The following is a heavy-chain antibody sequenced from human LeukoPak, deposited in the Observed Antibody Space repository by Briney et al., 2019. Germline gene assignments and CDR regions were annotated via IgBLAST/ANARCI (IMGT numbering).Heavy chain of an antibody. Sequence: ASVKVSCKASGYTFTGYYMHWVRQAPGQGLEWMGWINPNSGGTNYAQKFQGRVTMTRDTSISTAYMELSSLTSDDTAMYYCAAYRQGDSVRFDYWGQGTLVTVSS. CDR2: INPNSGGT. CDR3: AAYRQGDSVRFDY. J-gene: IGHJ4*02. V-gene: IGHV1-2*02. D-gene: IGHD4-11*01. CDR1: GYTFTGYY.